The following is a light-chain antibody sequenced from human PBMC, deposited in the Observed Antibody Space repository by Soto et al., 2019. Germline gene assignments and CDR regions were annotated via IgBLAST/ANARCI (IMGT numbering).Light chain of an antibody. CDR2: GAS. Sequence: EIVLTQSPGTLSLSPGERVTLSCRASQSVSSSFLAWYQQTPGQAPRLLIYGASNRATGIPDRFSGSGSGTDFTLTISRLESEDFAVYCCQQYGNSPRTFGQGTKVEIK. CDR3: QQYGNSPRT. J-gene: IGKJ1*01. V-gene: IGKV3-20*01. CDR1: QSVSSSF.